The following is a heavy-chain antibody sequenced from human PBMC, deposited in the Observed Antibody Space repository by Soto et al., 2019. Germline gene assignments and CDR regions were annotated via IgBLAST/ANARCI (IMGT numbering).Heavy chain of an antibody. V-gene: IGHV1-69*13. CDR3: ASLSINYDFWSGYPTDYYYGMDV. CDR2: IIPIFGTA. D-gene: IGHD3-3*01. Sequence: GASVKVSCKASGGTFSSYATSWVRQAPGQGLEWMGGIIPIFGTANYAQKFQGRVTITADESTSTAYMELSSLRSEDTAVYYCASLSINYDFWSGYPTDYYYGMDVWGQGTTVTVSS. CDR1: GGTFSSYA. J-gene: IGHJ6*02.